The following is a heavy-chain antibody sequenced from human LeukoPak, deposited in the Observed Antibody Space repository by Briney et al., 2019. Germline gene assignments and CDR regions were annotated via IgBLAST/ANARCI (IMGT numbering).Heavy chain of an antibody. Sequence: GGSLRLSCAASGFTFTDYYMSWIRQTPGKGLEWVSYISISDDIIYYADSVKGRFTISRDNAKNSLYLQMNSLRAEDTAVYYCARVRRGGDSRYFDYWGQGNLVTVSS. CDR1: GFTFTDYY. CDR2: ISISDDII. CDR3: ARVRRGGDSRYFDY. V-gene: IGHV3-11*01. J-gene: IGHJ4*02. D-gene: IGHD2-21*01.